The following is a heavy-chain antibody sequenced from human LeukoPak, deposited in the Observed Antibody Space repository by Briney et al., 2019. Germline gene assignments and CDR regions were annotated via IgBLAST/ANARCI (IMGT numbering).Heavy chain of an antibody. Sequence: SVKVSCKASGGTFRNYALSWVRQAPGQGLEWMGGLIPLFGRAEYAQKFQGRVTIIADAATNTAYLELSSLTSDDTAIYYCASPKENNDYYFDYWGQGTLVTVST. V-gene: IGHV1-69*13. CDR2: LIPLFGRA. D-gene: IGHD1/OR15-1a*01. J-gene: IGHJ4*02. CDR1: GGTFRNYA. CDR3: ASPKENNDYYFDY.